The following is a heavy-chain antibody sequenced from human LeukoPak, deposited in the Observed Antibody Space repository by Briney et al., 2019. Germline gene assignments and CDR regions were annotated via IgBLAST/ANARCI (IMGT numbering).Heavy chain of an antibody. V-gene: IGHV1-2*02. Sequence: ASVKVSCKASGYTFTGYYMHWVRQAPGQGLEWMAWINPNSGGTYYAQNFHDRITMTRDTSISTAYMELSRLRSDDTAIYYCARADALYCSSTSCLFDYWGQGTLVTVSS. CDR2: INPNSGGT. D-gene: IGHD2-2*01. J-gene: IGHJ4*02. CDR3: ARADALYCSSTSCLFDY. CDR1: GYTFTGYY.